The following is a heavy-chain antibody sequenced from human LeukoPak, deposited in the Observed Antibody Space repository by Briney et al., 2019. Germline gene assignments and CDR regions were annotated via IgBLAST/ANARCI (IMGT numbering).Heavy chain of an antibody. J-gene: IGHJ4*02. Sequence: SETLSLTCAVHGGSFSGYYWSWIRQPPGKGLEWIGEINHSGSTNYNPSLKSRVTISVDTSKNQFSLKLSSVTAADTAVYYCARGAGPAKLDYWGQGTLVTVSS. CDR2: INHSGST. CDR3: ARGAGPAKLDY. D-gene: IGHD4/OR15-4a*01. CDR1: GGSFSGYY. V-gene: IGHV4-34*01.